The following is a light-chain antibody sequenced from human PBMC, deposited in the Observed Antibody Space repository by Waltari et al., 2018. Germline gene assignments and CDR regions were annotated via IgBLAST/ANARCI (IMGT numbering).Light chain of an antibody. CDR2: DES. Sequence: EIVLPQSPFTLSLSPGKRAILSRRASKSVSSYIVWYQQKPGQAPRLLIYDESNRATGIPARFSGSGSGTDFTLTISSLEPEDFAVYYCQQRSNWLTFGGGTKVEIK. J-gene: IGKJ4*01. CDR3: QQRSNWLT. CDR1: KSVSSY. V-gene: IGKV3-11*01.